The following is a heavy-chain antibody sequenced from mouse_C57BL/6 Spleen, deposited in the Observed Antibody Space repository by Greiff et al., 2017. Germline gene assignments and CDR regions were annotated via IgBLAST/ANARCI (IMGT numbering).Heavy chain of an antibody. J-gene: IGHJ3*01. D-gene: IGHD2-4*01. V-gene: IGHV1-54*01. CDR2: INPGSGGT. Sequence: VKLMESGAELVRPGTSVKVSCKASGYAFTNYLIEWVKQRPGQGLEWIGVINPGSGGTNYNEKFKGKATLTADKSSSTAYMQLSSLTSEDSAVYFCARDGGLRRESWVAYWGQGTLVTVAA. CDR1: GYAFTNYL. CDR3: ARDGGLRRESWVAY.